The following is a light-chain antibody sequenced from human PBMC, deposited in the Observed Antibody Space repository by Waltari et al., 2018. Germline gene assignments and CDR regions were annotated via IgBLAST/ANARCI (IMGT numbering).Light chain of an antibody. CDR2: KVS. CDR1: QSLVHSDGNTY. V-gene: IGKV2-30*02. J-gene: IGKJ2*01. CDR3: MQGTQWPYT. Sequence: DVVMTPSHLSLPVTLGQAPSISRRSRQSLVHSDGNTYFNSVQKRPGQSPRRLIYKVSNRDSGVPDRFSGRGSGTDFTLKISRVEAEDVGVYYCMQGTQWPYTFGQRTKLEIK.